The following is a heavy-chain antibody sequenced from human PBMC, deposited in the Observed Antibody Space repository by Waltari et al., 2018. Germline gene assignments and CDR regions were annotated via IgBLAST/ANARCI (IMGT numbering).Heavy chain of an antibody. V-gene: IGHV1-69*01. CDR1: GGTFSNFA. Sequence: QVQLMQSGAEVKKPGSSVKVSCKASGGTFSNFAISWVRQAPGQGLEWMGGIIPKFSMTTYAQKFQGRVTITADESTSTAYMELSSLRSEDTAVYYCATAIFVVLYWGQGVLVTVSS. CDR2: IIPKFSMT. D-gene: IGHD3-3*01. J-gene: IGHJ1*01. CDR3: ATAIFVVLY.